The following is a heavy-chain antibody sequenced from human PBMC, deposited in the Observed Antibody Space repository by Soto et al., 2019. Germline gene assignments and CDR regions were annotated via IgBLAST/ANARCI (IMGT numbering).Heavy chain of an antibody. CDR2: ISDSGGST. J-gene: IGHJ4*02. V-gene: IGHV3-23*01. CDR3: ATIKVNFDY. Sequence: EVQLLESGGGLVQPGGSLRLSCAASGFTFSSYAMSWVRQAPGKGLEWVSAISDSGGSTWFADSVKGRFTISRDNSKNTLYLQLNSLRAEDTAVYYCATIKVNFDYWGQGTLVTVSS. D-gene: IGHD2-21*01. CDR1: GFTFSSYA.